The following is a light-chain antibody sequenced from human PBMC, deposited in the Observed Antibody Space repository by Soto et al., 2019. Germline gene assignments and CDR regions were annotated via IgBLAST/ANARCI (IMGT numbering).Light chain of an antibody. CDR3: SSYTSSSTYV. V-gene: IGLV2-14*01. J-gene: IGLJ1*01. CDR1: SSDVGYYNY. Sequence: QSALTQPASVSGSPGQSITISCTGTSSDVGYYNYVSWYQQHPGKAPKLMIYEVSNRPSGVSNRFSGSKSGNTASLTISGLQADDEADYYCSSYTSSSTYVFGTGTKVTV. CDR2: EVS.